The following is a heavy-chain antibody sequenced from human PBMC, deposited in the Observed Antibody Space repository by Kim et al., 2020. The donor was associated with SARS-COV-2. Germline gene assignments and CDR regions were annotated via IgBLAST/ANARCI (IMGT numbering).Heavy chain of an antibody. V-gene: IGHV3-7*01. CDR1: GFSFSTYW. CDR3: ARDRRYSLDY. CDR2: IREDGTEK. D-gene: IGHD2-15*01. J-gene: IGHJ4*02. Sequence: GGSLRLSCVVSGFSFSTYWMSWVRQAPGKGLEWVAKIREDGTEKYYGYSVEGRFTISRDNAKNSLYLQMNSRSAEDTAVYYCARDRRYSLDYWGQGPLVTVSS.